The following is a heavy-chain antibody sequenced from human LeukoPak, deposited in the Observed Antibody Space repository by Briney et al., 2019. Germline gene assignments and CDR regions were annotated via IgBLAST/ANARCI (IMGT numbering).Heavy chain of an antibody. D-gene: IGHD3-10*01. CDR2: ISSGGGTT. CDR3: AKDPSSGFADGDAFDI. CDR1: GFTFNSYA. Sequence: GGSLRLSCAASGFTFNSYAMSWVRQAPGKGLEWVSGISSGGGTTYYEDSVKGRFTISRDNSKTTLYLLMNSLRAEDTAVYFCAKDPSSGFADGDAFDIWGQGTMVTVSS. J-gene: IGHJ3*02. V-gene: IGHV3-23*01.